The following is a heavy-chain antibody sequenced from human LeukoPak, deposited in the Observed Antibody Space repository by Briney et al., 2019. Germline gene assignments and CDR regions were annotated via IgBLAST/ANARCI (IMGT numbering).Heavy chain of an antibody. CDR3: ARGLYSGYDYYGY. V-gene: IGHV1-69*02. Sequence: SVKVSCKASGDTFIPYTFSWVRQAPGQGLEWIGRIIPSLDVANYAQKFQGRVTITADKSTSTAYMELSSLRSEDTAVYYCARGLYSGYDYYGYWGQGTLVTVSS. CDR2: IIPSLDVA. CDR1: GDTFIPYT. J-gene: IGHJ4*02. D-gene: IGHD5-12*01.